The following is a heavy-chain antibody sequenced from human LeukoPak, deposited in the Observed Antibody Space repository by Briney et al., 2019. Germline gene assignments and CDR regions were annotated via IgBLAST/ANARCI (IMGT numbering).Heavy chain of an antibody. CDR1: GGSISSGGYY. D-gene: IGHD3-9*01. J-gene: IGHJ3*02. Sequence: PSETLSLTCTVSGGSISSGGYYWSWIRQPPGKGLEWIGYIYYSGSTYYNPSLKSRVTISVDTSKNQFSLKLSSVTAADTAVYYCARDPYYDILTGHVNAFDIWGQGTMVTVSS. V-gene: IGHV4-30-4*01. CDR3: ARDPYYDILTGHVNAFDI. CDR2: IYYSGST.